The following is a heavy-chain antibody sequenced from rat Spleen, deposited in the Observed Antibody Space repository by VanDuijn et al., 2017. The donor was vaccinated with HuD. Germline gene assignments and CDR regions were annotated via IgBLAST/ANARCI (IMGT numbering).Heavy chain of an antibody. CDR1: GFTFSDYY. Sequence: EVQLVESDGGLVQPGRSLKLSCAASGFTFSDYYMAWVRQAPTKGREWVASISHDGRSAYYRNSVKGRFTGSRDNAKSTLYLQMDSLRSEDTATYFCARRAYYGYFDFWGPGIMVTVSS. CDR2: ISHDGRSA. CDR3: ARRAYYGYFDF. V-gene: IGHV5-29*01. J-gene: IGHJ1*01.